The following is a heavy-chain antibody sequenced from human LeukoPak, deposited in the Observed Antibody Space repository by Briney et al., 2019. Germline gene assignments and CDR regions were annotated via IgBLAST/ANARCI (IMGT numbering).Heavy chain of an antibody. CDR1: GGSISSSSYY. V-gene: IGHV4-39*07. D-gene: IGHD3-9*01. J-gene: IGHJ4*02. CDR3: ARGHLTGSTYYFDY. Sequence: SETLSLTCTVSGGSISSSSYYWGWIRQPPGKGLEWIGSIYYSGSTNYNPSLKSRVTISVDTSKNQFSLKLSSVTAADTAVYYCARGHLTGSTYYFDYWGQGTLVTVSS. CDR2: IYYSGST.